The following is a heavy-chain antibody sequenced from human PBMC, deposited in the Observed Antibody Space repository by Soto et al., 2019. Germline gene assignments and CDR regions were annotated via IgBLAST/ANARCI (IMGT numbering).Heavy chain of an antibody. V-gene: IGHV3-23*01. D-gene: IGHD1-20*01. CDR3: TRETVAGITGLDS. CDR1: GFNVGAFA. J-gene: IGHJ4*02. Sequence: EVQLLESGGDLVQPGGSLRLSCAASGFNVGAFAVNWVRQAPGKGLEWVSGISVSDAFIYYADSVRGRFSISRDASENILYLQMNSLRVDDTALYYCTRETVAGITGLDSWGPGTRVTVSS. CDR2: ISVSDAFI.